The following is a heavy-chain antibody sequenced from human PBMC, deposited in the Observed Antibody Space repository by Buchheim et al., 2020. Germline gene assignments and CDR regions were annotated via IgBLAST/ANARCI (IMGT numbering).Heavy chain of an antibody. J-gene: IGHJ4*02. V-gene: IGHV4-34*01. Sequence: QVQLQQWGAGLLKPSETLSLTCAVYGGSFGGYYWSWIRQPPGKGLEWIGEINHSGSTNYNPSLKSRVTISVDTSKNQFSLKLSSVTAADTAVYYCARGRIQLWWGGFDYWGQGTL. CDR1: GGSFGGYY. CDR2: INHSGST. D-gene: IGHD5-18*01. CDR3: ARGRIQLWWGGFDY.